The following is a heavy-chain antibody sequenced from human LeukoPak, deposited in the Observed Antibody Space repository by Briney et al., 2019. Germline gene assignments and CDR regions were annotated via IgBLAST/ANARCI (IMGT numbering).Heavy chain of an antibody. Sequence: ASVKVSCKASGYTFTSYDINWVRQATGQGLEWMGWISAYNGNTNYAQKLQGRVTMTTDTSTSTAYMELRSLRSDDTAVYYCARGLNYYDSSLPDYWGQGTLVTVSS. CDR3: ARGLNYYDSSLPDY. CDR1: GYTFTSYD. V-gene: IGHV1-18*01. CDR2: ISAYNGNT. D-gene: IGHD3-22*01. J-gene: IGHJ4*02.